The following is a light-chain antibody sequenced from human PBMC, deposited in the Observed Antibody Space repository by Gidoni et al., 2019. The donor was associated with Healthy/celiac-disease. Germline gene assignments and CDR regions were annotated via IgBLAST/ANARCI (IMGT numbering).Light chain of an antibody. CDR1: QSVSSS. V-gene: IGKV3-11*01. Sequence: EIVLTQSPATLYLSPGERATLSCRASQSVSSSLAWYQQKPGQAPRLLIYDASNRATGIPARCSGSGSGTDFTLTISSLEPEDFAVYYCQQRSNWPLTFGQXTRLEIK. CDR3: QQRSNWPLT. J-gene: IGKJ5*01. CDR2: DAS.